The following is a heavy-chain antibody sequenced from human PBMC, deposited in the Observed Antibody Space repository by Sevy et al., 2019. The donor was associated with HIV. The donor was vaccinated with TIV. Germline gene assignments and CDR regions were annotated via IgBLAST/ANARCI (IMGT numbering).Heavy chain of an antibody. CDR1: GYTFTSYD. J-gene: IGHJ6*02. CDR2: MNPNSGNT. CDR3: ARGSGSVGIQLWFYYYYGMDV. Sequence: ASVKVSCKASGYTFTSYDINWVRQATGQGLEWMGWMNPNSGNTGYAQKFQGRVTMTRNTSISTAYMELSSLRSEDMAVYYCARGSGSVGIQLWFYYYYGMDVWGQGTTVTVSS. D-gene: IGHD5-18*01. V-gene: IGHV1-8*01.